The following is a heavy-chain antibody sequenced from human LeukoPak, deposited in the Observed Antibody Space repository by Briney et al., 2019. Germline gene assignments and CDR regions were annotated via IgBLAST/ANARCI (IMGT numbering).Heavy chain of an antibody. Sequence: ASVKVSCKASGYTFTGYYMHWVRQAPGQGLEWMGWINPNSGGTNYAQKFQGRVTMTRDTSISTAYMELSRLRSDDTAVYYCARASLVGSWYANYFDYWGQGTLVTVSS. V-gene: IGHV1-2*02. CDR3: ARASLVGSWYANYFDY. CDR2: INPNSGGT. J-gene: IGHJ4*02. D-gene: IGHD6-13*01. CDR1: GYTFTGYY.